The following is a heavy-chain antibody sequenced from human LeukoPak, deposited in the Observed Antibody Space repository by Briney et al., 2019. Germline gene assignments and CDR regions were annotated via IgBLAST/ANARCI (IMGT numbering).Heavy chain of an antibody. Sequence: PGGSLRLSCAASGFTFSNAWMSWVRQAPGKGLEWVGRIKSKTDGGTTDYAAPVKGRFTISRDDSKNTLYLQMNSLKTEDTAVYYCATGPLDITIFGVATGGQGTLVTVSS. D-gene: IGHD3-3*01. CDR1: GFTFSNAW. CDR2: IKSKTDGGTT. CDR3: ATGPLDITIFGVAT. J-gene: IGHJ4*02. V-gene: IGHV3-15*01.